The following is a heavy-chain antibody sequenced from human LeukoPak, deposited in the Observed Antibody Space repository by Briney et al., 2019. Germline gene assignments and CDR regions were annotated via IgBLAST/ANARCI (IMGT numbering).Heavy chain of an antibody. CDR1: GYTFISYY. CDR2: INPSGGST. Sequence: ASVKVSCKASGYTFISYYIHWVRQAPGRGLEWMGIINPSGGSTRYAQKFQGRVTMTRDTSTGTIYMELSSLRSEDTAVYFCARGSGTVSDAFDIWGQGTRVTVSS. CDR3: ARGSGTVSDAFDI. D-gene: IGHD4-11*01. V-gene: IGHV1-46*01. J-gene: IGHJ3*02.